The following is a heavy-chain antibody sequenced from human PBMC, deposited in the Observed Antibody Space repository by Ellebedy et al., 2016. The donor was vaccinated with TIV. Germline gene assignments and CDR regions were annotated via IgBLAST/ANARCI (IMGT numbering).Heavy chain of an antibody. J-gene: IGHJ6*02. CDR3: ARDRQGIDYGMDV. Sequence: PGGSLRLSCAASGFTFSSYAMSWVRQAPGKGLEWVSAISGSGGSTYYADSVKGRFTISRDNAKNSLYLQMNSLRTEDTAVYYCARDRQGIDYGMDVWGQGTTVTVSS. CDR2: ISGSGGST. D-gene: IGHD3-10*01. V-gene: IGHV3-23*01. CDR1: GFTFSSYA.